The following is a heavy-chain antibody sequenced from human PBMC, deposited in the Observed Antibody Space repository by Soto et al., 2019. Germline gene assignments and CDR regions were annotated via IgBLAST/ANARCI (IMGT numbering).Heavy chain of an antibody. CDR3: ARLDDSSGNTPFDF. Sequence: PSETLSLTCTVSGGSISSSTYYWGWLRQPPGKGLEWIGSIYYSGSAYYNPSLKSRVTISVDTSKNQFSLKLSSLTAADTAMYFCARLDDSSGNTPFDFWGQGXLVTVSS. CDR1: GGSISSSTYY. D-gene: IGHD3-22*01. CDR2: IYYSGSA. J-gene: IGHJ4*02. V-gene: IGHV4-39*07.